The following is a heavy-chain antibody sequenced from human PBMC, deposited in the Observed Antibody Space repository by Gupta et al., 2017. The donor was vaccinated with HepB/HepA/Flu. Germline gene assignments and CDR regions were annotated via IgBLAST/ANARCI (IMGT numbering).Heavy chain of an antibody. D-gene: IGHD3-3*01. CDR1: GFNFNNAW. Sequence: EVQLVEYGGGLVKPGGSLRLSGAASGFNFNNAWMSWVRQAPGKGLEWVGRIKNRTDGGTTDYAAPVKGRFTISRDDSKNTLYLQMNSLKTEDTAVYYCTTYEVWGQGTLVTVSS. CDR2: IKNRTDGGTT. V-gene: IGHV3-15*01. CDR3: TTYEV. J-gene: IGHJ4*02.